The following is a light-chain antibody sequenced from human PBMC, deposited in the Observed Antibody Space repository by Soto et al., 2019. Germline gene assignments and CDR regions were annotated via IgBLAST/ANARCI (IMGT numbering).Light chain of an antibody. Sequence: QPALTQDASVSGSPGQSIAISCTGTSSDVGGYNYVSWYQHHPGKAPKLIIYDVFIRPSGVSDRFSGSKSGNTASLTISALQAEDEADYYCTSWTSTSTYVFGSGTKLTVL. CDR2: DVF. J-gene: IGLJ1*01. CDR3: TSWTSTSTYV. V-gene: IGLV2-14*03. CDR1: SSDVGGYNY.